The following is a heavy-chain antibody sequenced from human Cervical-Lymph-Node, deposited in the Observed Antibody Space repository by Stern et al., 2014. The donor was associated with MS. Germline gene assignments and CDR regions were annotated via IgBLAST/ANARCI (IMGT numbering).Heavy chain of an antibody. CDR1: GFTFSRNG. J-gene: IGHJ5*02. D-gene: IGHD6-19*01. CDR2: IWYDGSND. CDR3: LAYASGDNINH. Sequence: VQLVESGGGVVQPGRSLRLSCAASGFTFSRNGMHWVRQAPGQGLEWVAVIWYDGSNDNYVDSVKGRFTISRDNSKNTLYLQMNSLRVEDTAVYYCLAYASGDNINHWGQGTLVTVSS. V-gene: IGHV3-33*03.